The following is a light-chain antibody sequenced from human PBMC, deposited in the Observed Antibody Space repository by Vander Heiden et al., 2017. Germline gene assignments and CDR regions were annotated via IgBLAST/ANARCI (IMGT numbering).Light chain of an antibody. V-gene: IGLV2-23*02. CDR1: SSDVGSYNL. Sequence: QSALTQPASVSGSPGQSITISCTGTSSDVGSYNLVSWYQQHPGKAPKLMIYEVSKRTAVVASRFSGSKAGNTASLTISGRQAEDEADYYCCADAGSSTFVFGGGTKLTVL. J-gene: IGLJ2*01. CDR3: CADAGSSTFV. CDR2: EVS.